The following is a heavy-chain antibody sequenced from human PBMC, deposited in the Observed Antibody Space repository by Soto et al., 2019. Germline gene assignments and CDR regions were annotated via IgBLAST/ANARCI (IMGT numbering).Heavy chain of an antibody. D-gene: IGHD5-18*01. CDR2: IYYSGST. J-gene: IGHJ4*02. CDR3: ASNSYGYTFYED. V-gene: IGHV4-30-4*01. CDR1: GGSISSGDYY. Sequence: PSETLSLTCTVSGGSISSGDYYWSWIRQPPGKGLEWIGYIYYSGSTYYNPSLKSRVTISVDTSKNQFSLKLSSVTAADTAVYYCASNSYGYTFYEDWGQGTRVTVSS.